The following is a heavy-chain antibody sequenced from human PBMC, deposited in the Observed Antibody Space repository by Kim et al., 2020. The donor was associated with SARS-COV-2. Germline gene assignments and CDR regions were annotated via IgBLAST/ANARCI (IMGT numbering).Heavy chain of an antibody. CDR3: ARLYIGPISYNWYFDL. D-gene: IGHD5-12*01. Sequence: VKARFPTSRDNSKNTLYLQMNSLRAEDTAVYYCARLYIGPISYNWYFDLWGRGTLVTASS. J-gene: IGHJ2*01. V-gene: IGHV3-30*01.